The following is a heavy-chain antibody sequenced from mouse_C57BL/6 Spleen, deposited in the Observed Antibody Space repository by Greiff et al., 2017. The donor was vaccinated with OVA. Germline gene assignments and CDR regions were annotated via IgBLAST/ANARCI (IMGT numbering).Heavy chain of an antibody. CDR1: GYTFTSYW. V-gene: IGHV1-53*01. CDR3: ARSVYDGYYYFDY. D-gene: IGHD2-3*01. CDR2: INPSNGGT. J-gene: IGHJ2*01. Sequence: QVQLQQPGTELVKPGASVKLSCKASGYTFTSYWMHWVKQRPGQGLEWIGYINPSNGGTNYNEKFKSKATLTVDNSSSTAYMQLSSLTSEDSAVYYCARSVYDGYYYFDYGGQGTTLTVSS.